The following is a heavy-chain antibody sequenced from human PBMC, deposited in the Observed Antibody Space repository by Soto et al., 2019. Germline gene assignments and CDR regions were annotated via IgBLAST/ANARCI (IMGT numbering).Heavy chain of an antibody. D-gene: IGHD2-15*01. CDR3: ARLVFGCSGGSCYPYYYYMDV. CDR2: IYYSGST. Sequence: SETLSLTCTVSGGSISSYYWSWIRQPPGKGLEWIGYIYYSGSTNYNPSLKSRVTISVDTSKNQFSLKLSSVTAADTAVYYCARLVFGCSGGSCYPYYYYMDVWGKGTAVTVS. V-gene: IGHV4-59*08. J-gene: IGHJ6*03. CDR1: GGSISSYY.